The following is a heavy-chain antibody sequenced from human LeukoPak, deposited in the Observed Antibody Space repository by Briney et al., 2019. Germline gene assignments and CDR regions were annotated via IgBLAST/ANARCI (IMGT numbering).Heavy chain of an antibody. Sequence: GGSLRLSCAASGFTFSSYEMNWVRQAPGKGLEWVSYISSSGSTIYYADSVKGRFTISRDNAKNSLYLQMNSLRAEDTAVYYCARGSGSSGWHAYYYYMDVWGKGTTVTVSS. CDR1: GFTFSSYE. J-gene: IGHJ6*03. CDR3: ARGSGSSGWHAYYYYMDV. CDR2: ISSSGSTI. D-gene: IGHD6-19*01. V-gene: IGHV3-48*03.